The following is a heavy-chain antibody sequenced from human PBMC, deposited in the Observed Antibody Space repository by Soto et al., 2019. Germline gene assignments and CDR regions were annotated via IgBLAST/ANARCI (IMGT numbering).Heavy chain of an antibody. J-gene: IGHJ6*03. V-gene: IGHV3-9*01. CDR2: ISWNSGSI. Sequence: GGSLRLSCAASGFTFDDYAMHWVRQAPGKGLEWVSGISWNSGSIGYADSVKGRFTISRDNAKNSLYLQMNSLRAEDTALYYCAKDSGSSWYESGIDYMDVWGKGTTVTVSS. CDR1: GFTFDDYA. D-gene: IGHD6-13*01. CDR3: AKDSGSSWYESGIDYMDV.